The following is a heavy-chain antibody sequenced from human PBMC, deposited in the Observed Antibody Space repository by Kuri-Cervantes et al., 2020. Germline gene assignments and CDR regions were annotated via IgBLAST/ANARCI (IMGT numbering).Heavy chain of an antibody. Sequence: GSLRLSCAVYGGSFSGYYWGWIRQPPGKGLEWIGEINHSGSTNYNPSLKSRVTISVDTSKNQFSLKLSSVTAADTAVYYCARDSVAAAGLDYWGQGTLVTVSS. CDR3: ARDSVAAAGLDY. J-gene: IGHJ4*02. V-gene: IGHV4-34*01. CDR2: INHSGST. D-gene: IGHD6-13*01. CDR1: GGSFSGYY.